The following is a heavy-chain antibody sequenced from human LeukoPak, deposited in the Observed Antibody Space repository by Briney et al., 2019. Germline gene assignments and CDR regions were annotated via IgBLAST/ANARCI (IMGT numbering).Heavy chain of an antibody. J-gene: IGHJ4*02. Sequence: SETLSLTCTGSGSSIGSHYWSWIRQPPGEGLECIGYISYIGSTNYNPSLKSRVTISVDTSNNQFSLKLNSMTAADTAVYYCARGPHIAAAGDFDYWGQGTLVTVSS. CDR2: ISYIGST. CDR3: ARGPHIAAAGDFDY. V-gene: IGHV4-59*11. D-gene: IGHD6-13*01. CDR1: GSSIGSHY.